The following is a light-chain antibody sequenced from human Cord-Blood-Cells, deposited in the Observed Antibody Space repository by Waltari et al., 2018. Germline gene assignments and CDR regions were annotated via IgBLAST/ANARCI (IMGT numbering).Light chain of an antibody. J-gene: IGLJ3*02. Sequence: QTVVTQEPSFSVSPGGTVTLTCGLSSGSVSTSYYPSLYQQTPGQAPRPLIYSTNTRSSGVPDRFSGSILGNKAALTITGAQADDESDYYCVLYMGSGIWVFGGGTKLTVL. CDR1: SGSVSTSYY. CDR2: STN. V-gene: IGLV8-61*01. CDR3: VLYMGSGIWV.